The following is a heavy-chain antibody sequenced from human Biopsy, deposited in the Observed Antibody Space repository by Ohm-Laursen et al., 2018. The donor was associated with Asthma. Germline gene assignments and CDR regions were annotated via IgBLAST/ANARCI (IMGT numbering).Heavy chain of an antibody. Sequence: SLRLSCAATGFTFSTYGMHWVRQAPGKGLEWVAHVSSDGHDKYYEDSVKGRFTISRDNSKNTLYLQMNSLRAEDTAVYYCAKESRRDGYNRRNYYFDYWGQGTLVTVSS. CDR3: AKESRRDGYNRRNYYFDY. V-gene: IGHV3-30*18. CDR1: GFTFSTYG. CDR2: VSSDGHDK. D-gene: IGHD5-24*01. J-gene: IGHJ4*02.